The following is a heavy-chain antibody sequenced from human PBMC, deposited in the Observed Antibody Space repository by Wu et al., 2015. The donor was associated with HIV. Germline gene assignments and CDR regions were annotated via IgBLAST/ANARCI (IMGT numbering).Heavy chain of an antibody. J-gene: IGHJ3*02. D-gene: IGHD3-16*01. CDR2: IIPLFGTT. CDR1: GGNFGSYS. CDR3: ARGAGGGTLDI. Sequence: QVQLLQSGAEVKKPGSSMKVSCKASGGNFGSYSIAWVRQAPGQGLEWMGRIIPLFGTTNYAQTFQDRVTITAEESTTAYMELSSLRSDDTAVYFCARGAGGGTLDIWGPRDNGHGLF. V-gene: IGHV1-69*13.